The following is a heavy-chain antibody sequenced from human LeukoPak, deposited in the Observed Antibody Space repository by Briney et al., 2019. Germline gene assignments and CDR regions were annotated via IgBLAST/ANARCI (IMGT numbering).Heavy chain of an antibody. CDR3: ARDVGYRSWFDP. CDR2: ITGSATTT. J-gene: IGHJ5*02. V-gene: IGHV3-48*01. Sequence: GRSLRLSCATSGFTFNTFGMHWVRQAPGKGLEWVSYITGSATTTYYADSVKGRFTISRDNGKNSLYLQMNSLRAEDTSVYYCARDVGYRSWFDPWGQGTLVIVSS. D-gene: IGHD5-18*01. CDR1: GFTFNTFG.